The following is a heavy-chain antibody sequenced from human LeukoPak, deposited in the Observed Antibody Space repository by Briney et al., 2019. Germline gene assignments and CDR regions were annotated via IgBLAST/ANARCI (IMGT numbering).Heavy chain of an antibody. J-gene: IGHJ4*02. D-gene: IGHD5-24*01. CDR3: ASGVEMATMGCFDY. Sequence: ASVKVSCKASGYTFTVYYMHWVRQAPGQGLEWMGWINPNSGGTNYAQKFQGRVTMPRDTSISTAYMELSRLRSDDTAVYYCASGVEMATMGCFDYWGQGTLVTVSS. V-gene: IGHV1-2*02. CDR2: INPNSGGT. CDR1: GYTFTVYY.